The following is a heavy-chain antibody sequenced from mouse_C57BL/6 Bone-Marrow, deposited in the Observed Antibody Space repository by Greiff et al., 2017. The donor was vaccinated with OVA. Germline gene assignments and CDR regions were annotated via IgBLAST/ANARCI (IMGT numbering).Heavy chain of an antibody. V-gene: IGHV1-18*01. J-gene: IGHJ3*01. CDR1: GYTFTDYN. CDR2: INPNNGGT. Sequence: VQLQQSGPELVKPGASVKIPCKASGYTFTDYNMDWVKQSHGKSLEWIGDINPNNGGTIYNQKFKGKATLTVDKSSSTAYMELRSLTSEDTAVYYCARSAYGNYFAWFAYWGQGTLVTVSA. CDR3: ARSAYGNYFAWFAY. D-gene: IGHD2-1*01.